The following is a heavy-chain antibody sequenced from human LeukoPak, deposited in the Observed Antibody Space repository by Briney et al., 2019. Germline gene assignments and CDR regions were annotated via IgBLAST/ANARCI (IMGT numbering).Heavy chain of an antibody. CDR1: GFPFSSYA. J-gene: IGHJ4*02. CDR3: AKFSGTIETIDS. Sequence: GGSLRLSCAASGFPFSSYAMHWVRQAPGKGLEWVAFIRYDGSNKYYADSVKGRFTISRDNSKNTLYLQMNSLRAEDTAVYYCAKFSGTIETIDSWGQGTLVTVSS. CDR2: IRYDGSNK. V-gene: IGHV3-30*02. D-gene: IGHD1-1*01.